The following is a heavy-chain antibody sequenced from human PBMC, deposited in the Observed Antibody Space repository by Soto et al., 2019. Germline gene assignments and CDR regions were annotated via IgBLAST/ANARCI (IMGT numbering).Heavy chain of an antibody. CDR1: GFTFSSYS. CDR3: TRDLYDILTGQYYFDY. J-gene: IGHJ4*02. CDR2: ISSSSSYI. V-gene: IGHV3-21*01. Sequence: EVKLVESGGGLVKPGGSLRLSCAASGFTFSSYSMNWVRQAPGKGLEWVTSISSSSSYIYYADSVKGRFAISRDNAKNSLYLQMNRLRAEDTAVYYCTRDLYDILTGQYYFDYWGQGTLVTVSS. D-gene: IGHD3-9*01.